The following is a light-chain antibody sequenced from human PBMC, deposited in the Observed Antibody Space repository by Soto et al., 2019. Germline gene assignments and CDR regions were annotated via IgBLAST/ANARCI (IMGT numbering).Light chain of an antibody. Sequence: EIVLTQSPATLSLSPGERATLSCRASQSVSSYLAWYQQKPAQAPRLLIYDASNRATGIPARFSGSGSGTDFTLTISSLEPEDFAVYHCQQRSNWPLMYTFGQGTKLEIK. J-gene: IGKJ2*01. CDR1: QSVSSY. CDR3: QQRSNWPLMYT. CDR2: DAS. V-gene: IGKV3-11*01.